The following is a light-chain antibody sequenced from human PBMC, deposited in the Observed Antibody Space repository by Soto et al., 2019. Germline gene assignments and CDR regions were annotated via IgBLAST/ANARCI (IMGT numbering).Light chain of an antibody. Sequence: DIQMTQSPSSLSASVGDRVTITFRASQSISSYLNWYQQKPGKAPKLLIYAACSLQSGVPSRFSGSGSGTDFTLTISSLQPEDFATYYCQQSYSTPSITFGQGTRLEI. V-gene: IGKV1-39*01. CDR3: QQSYSTPSIT. CDR2: AAC. CDR1: QSISSY. J-gene: IGKJ5*01.